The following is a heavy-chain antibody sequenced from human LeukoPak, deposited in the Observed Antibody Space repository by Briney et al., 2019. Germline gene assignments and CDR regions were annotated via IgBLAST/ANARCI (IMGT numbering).Heavy chain of an antibody. V-gene: IGHV3-23*01. CDR3: ARPYSSSWYFDY. J-gene: IGHJ4*02. Sequence: GGSLRLSCAASGFTFSSYAMSWVRQAPGKGLEWVSAISGSGGSTYYADSVKGRFTISRDNSKNTLYLQMNSLRAEDTAVYYCARPYSSSWYFDYWGQGTLVTVSS. D-gene: IGHD6-13*01. CDR1: GFTFSSYA. CDR2: ISGSGGST.